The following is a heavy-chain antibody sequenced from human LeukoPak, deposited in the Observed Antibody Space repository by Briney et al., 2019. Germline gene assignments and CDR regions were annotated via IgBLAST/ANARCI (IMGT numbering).Heavy chain of an antibody. CDR3: ARRGACSGTSCNLDY. Sequence: GASVKVSCKASGYTFTSYYIHWVRQAPGQGFEWMGIINPSGGSTSYAQKFQGRVTMTRDTSTSTAYLELSSLRSEDTAVYYCARRGACSGTSCNLDYWGQGTLVTVSS. D-gene: IGHD2-2*01. V-gene: IGHV1-46*01. CDR1: GYTFTSYY. J-gene: IGHJ4*02. CDR2: INPSGGST.